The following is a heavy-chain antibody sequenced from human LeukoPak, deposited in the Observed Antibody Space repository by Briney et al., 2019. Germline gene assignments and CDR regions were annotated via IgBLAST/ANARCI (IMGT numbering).Heavy chain of an antibody. CDR2: INHSGST. V-gene: IGHV4-34*01. CDR3: ARGVWGSYRIDY. D-gene: IGHD3-16*02. CDR1: GESFSDYY. J-gene: IGHJ4*02. Sequence: SETLSLTCAVYGESFSDYYWSWIRQPPGKGLEWIGEINHSGSTNYSPSLKSRVTISVDTSKNQFSLKLSSVTAADTAVYYCARGVWGSYRIDYWGQGTLVTVSS.